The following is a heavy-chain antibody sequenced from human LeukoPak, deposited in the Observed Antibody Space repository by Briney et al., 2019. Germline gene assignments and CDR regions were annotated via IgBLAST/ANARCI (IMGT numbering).Heavy chain of an antibody. CDR1: GFTFDDYA. Sequence: QPGRSLRLSCAVSGFTFDDYAMHWVRQAPGKGLEWVSGISWNSGSIGYADSVKGRFTISRDNAKNSLYLQMNSLRAEDTALYYCAKDQNPSGYSSSIDYWGQGTLVTVSS. V-gene: IGHV3-9*01. CDR2: ISWNSGSI. J-gene: IGHJ4*02. CDR3: AKDQNPSGYSSSIDY. D-gene: IGHD6-13*01.